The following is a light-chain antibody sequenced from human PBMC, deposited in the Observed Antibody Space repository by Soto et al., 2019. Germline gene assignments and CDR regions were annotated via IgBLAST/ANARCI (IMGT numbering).Light chain of an antibody. Sequence: DIQMTQSPSTLSASVGDRVTITCRASQSLSGLLAWYQQKPGKAPKLLIYDASSLESGVPSRFSGSGSGTELPLTISSLQPDDFATYFCQQYSSYWTFGQGTKVEIK. CDR3: QQYSSYWT. CDR1: QSLSGL. CDR2: DAS. V-gene: IGKV1-5*01. J-gene: IGKJ1*01.